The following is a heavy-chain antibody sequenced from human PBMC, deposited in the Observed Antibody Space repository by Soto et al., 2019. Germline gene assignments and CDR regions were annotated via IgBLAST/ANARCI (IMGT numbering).Heavy chain of an antibody. V-gene: IGHV3-23*01. J-gene: IGHJ4*02. Sequence: EVQLLESGGGLVQPGGSLRLSCAASGFTFSSYAMSWVRQAPGKGLEWVSAISGSGGSPYYADSVKGRFTISRDNSKNTLYLQMNSLRAEDTAAYYCAKESAADCFPRRYFDYWGQGALVTVSS. CDR3: AKESAADCFPRRYFDY. D-gene: IGHD2-21*02. CDR1: GFTFSSYA. CDR2: ISGSGGSP.